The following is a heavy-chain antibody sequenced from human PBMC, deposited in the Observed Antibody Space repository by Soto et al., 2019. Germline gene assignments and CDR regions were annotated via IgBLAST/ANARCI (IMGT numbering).Heavy chain of an antibody. CDR3: ARLEMAMFY. CDR1: GGSISLSIYY. J-gene: IGHJ4*02. CDR2: IYYSGST. D-gene: IGHD3-10*02. V-gene: IGHV4-39*01. Sequence: TLSLTCTVSGGSISLSIYYWGWIRQPPGKGLEWIGSIYYSGSTYYNPSLKSRVTISVDTSKNQFSLKLSSVTAADTAVYYCARLEMAMFYWGQGTLVTVSS.